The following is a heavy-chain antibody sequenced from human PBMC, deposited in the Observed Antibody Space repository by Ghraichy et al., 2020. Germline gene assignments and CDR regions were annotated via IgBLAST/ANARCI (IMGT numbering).Heavy chain of an antibody. Sequence: GESLNISCVGSGFTFSSHWMSWVRQVPGKGLEWVANIKRDGSQKYYVGSLKGRFTISRDNAKNSLYLQMSSLRAGDTAVYYCARDSGDWTLDYWGQGTLVTVSS. V-gene: IGHV3-7*03. D-gene: IGHD2-21*02. CDR3: ARDSGDWTLDY. J-gene: IGHJ4*02. CDR2: IKRDGSQK. CDR1: GFTFSSHW.